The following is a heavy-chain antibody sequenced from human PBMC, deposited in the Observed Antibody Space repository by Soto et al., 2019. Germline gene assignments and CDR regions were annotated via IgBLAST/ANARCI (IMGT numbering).Heavy chain of an antibody. Sequence: QVQLVQSGAEVKKPGSSVKVSCRASGGTFSSYAISWVRQAPGQGLEWLGGIIAILGKANYAEKFQGRVTITADESTSTAYMELSSLRSEDTAGYYCARERGGAIIVGVTGTFDVWGQGTLVTDSS. CDR2: IIAILGKA. J-gene: IGHJ3*01. D-gene: IGHD3-22*01. V-gene: IGHV1-69*01. CDR1: GGTFSSYA. CDR3: ARERGGAIIVGVTGTFDV.